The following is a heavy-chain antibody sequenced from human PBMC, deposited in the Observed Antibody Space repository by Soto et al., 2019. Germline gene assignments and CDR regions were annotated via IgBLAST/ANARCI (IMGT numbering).Heavy chain of an antibody. J-gene: IGHJ6*03. CDR2: ISYDGSNK. D-gene: IGHD3-10*01. Sequence: GGSLRLSCAASGFTFSSYGMHWVRQAPGKGLEWVAVISYDGSNKYYADSVKGRFTISRDNSKNTLYLQMNSLRAEDTAVYYCAKDPSVWFGLVQYYYMDVWGKGTTVTVSS. CDR3: AKDPSVWFGLVQYYYMDV. V-gene: IGHV3-30*18. CDR1: GFTFSSYG.